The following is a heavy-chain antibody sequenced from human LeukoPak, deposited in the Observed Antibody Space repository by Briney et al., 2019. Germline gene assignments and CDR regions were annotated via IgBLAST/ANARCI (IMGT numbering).Heavy chain of an antibody. CDR1: GFTFSSYA. CDR2: ISGSGGST. V-gene: IGHV3-23*01. Sequence: GGSLRLSCAASGFTFSSYAMSWVRQAPGKGLEWVSAISGSGGSTYYADSAKGRFTISRDNSKNTLYLQMNSLRAEDTAVYYCAKDPKVTTVVTPFDYWGQGTLVTVSS. CDR3: AKDPKVTTVVTPFDY. D-gene: IGHD4-23*01. J-gene: IGHJ4*02.